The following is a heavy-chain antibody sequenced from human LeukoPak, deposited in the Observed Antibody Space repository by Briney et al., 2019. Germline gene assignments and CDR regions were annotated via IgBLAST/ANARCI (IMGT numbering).Heavy chain of an antibody. V-gene: IGHV5-51*01. CDR1: GYSFTSYW. CDR3: ARPANRGDAFDI. D-gene: IGHD2/OR15-2a*01. CDR2: IYPGDSDT. Sequence: GQSLPCFSQGSGYSFTSYWIGWVRLMPGKGLEWMGIIYPGDSDTRYSPSFQGQVTISADKSITTAYLQWSSLRASDTAMYYCARPANRGDAFDIWGQGTLVTVSS. J-gene: IGHJ3*02.